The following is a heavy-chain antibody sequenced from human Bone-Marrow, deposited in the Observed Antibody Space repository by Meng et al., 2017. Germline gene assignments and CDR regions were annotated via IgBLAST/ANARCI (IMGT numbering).Heavy chain of an antibody. J-gene: IGHJ6*02. Sequence: SETLSLTCPLSGASISSGGYYWSWIRQHPGKGLEWIGYIYYSGSTYYNPSLKSRVTIPVDTSTNQFSLKLSSVTAADTAVYYCAILGSIQDYYYGMDVWGQGTTVTVSS. CDR1: GASISSGGYY. V-gene: IGHV4-31*02. CDR3: AILGSIQDYYYGMDV. CDR2: IYYSGST. D-gene: IGHD2/OR15-2a*01.